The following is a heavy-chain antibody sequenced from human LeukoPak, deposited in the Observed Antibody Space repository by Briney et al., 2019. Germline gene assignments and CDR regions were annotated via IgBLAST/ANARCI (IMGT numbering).Heavy chain of an antibody. Sequence: GASVKVSCKASGYTFTGYYMHWVRQAPGQGLEWMGRINPNSGGTNYAQKFQGRVTMTRDTSISTAYMELSRLRSDDTAVYYCARDGQLLWAPAAGGRWFDPWGQGNLVTVSS. CDR3: ARDGQLLWAPAAGGRWFDP. CDR1: GYTFTGYY. V-gene: IGHV1-2*06. D-gene: IGHD2-2*01. J-gene: IGHJ5*02. CDR2: INPNSGGT.